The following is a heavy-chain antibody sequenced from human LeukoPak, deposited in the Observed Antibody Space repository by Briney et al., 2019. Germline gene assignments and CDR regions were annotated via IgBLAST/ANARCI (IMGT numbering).Heavy chain of an antibody. Sequence: PGGSLRLSCAVSGFTFSSYAMTWVRQAPEKGLEWVSAISGSGGSTYYADSVKGRFSISRDNSKNTLYLQMNSLRAEDTAVYYCAKNPHQRVRGGRIQIDYWGQGTLVTVSS. CDR3: AKNPHQRVRGGRIQIDY. V-gene: IGHV3-23*01. D-gene: IGHD2-15*01. CDR1: GFTFSSYA. J-gene: IGHJ4*02. CDR2: ISGSGGST.